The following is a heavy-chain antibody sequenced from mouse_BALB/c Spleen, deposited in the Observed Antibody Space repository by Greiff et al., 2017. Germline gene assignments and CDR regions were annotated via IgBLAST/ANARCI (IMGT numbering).Heavy chain of an antibody. CDR1: GYSFTGYY. V-gene: IGHV1-31*01. D-gene: IGHD2-3*01. CDR3: ARSYDGYYVFAY. Sequence: VQLKQSGPELVKPGASVKISCKASGYSFTGYYMHWVKQSHVKSLEWIGRINPYNGATSYNQNFKDKASLTVDKSSSTAYMELHSLTSEDSAVYYCARSYDGYYVFAYWGQGTLVTVSA. CDR2: INPYNGAT. J-gene: IGHJ3*01.